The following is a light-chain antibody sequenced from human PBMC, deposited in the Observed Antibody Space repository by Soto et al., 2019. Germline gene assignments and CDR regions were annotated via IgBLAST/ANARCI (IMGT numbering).Light chain of an antibody. CDR1: QSVSSSY. CDR3: QQYSSSRLT. V-gene: IGKV3-20*01. Sequence: EVVLPQSPGTLSLSPGERATLSCRASQSVSSSYLAWYQQKPGQAPRLLIYGASTRATGIPDRFSGSGSGTDFTLTISRLEPEDFAVYYCQQYSSSRLTFGQGTKVDIK. CDR2: GAS. J-gene: IGKJ1*01.